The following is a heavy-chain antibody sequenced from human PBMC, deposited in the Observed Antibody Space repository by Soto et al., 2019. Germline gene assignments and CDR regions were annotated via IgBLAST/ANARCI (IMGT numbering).Heavy chain of an antibody. D-gene: IGHD7-27*01. CDR2: IKQDGSEK. CDR1: GFTFSSYW. V-gene: IGHV3-7*01. CDR3: ARIRRSKLGISAFDI. Sequence: GGSLRLSCAASGFTFSSYWMSWVRQAPGKGLEWVANIKQDGSEKYYVDSVKGRFTISRDNAKNSLYLQMNSLRAEDTAVYYCARIRRSKLGISAFDIWGQGTMVTVSS. J-gene: IGHJ3*02.